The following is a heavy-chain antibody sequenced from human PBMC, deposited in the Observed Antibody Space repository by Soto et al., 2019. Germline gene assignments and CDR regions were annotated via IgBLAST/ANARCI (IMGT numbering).Heavy chain of an antibody. V-gene: IGHV4-39*01. J-gene: IGHJ4*02. Sequence: SETLSLTCTVSGGSISSSSYYWGWIRQPPGKGLEWIGSIYYSGGTYYNPSLKSRVTISVDTSKNQFSLKLSSVTAADTAVYYCARVLYDYVWRSYRHYYFDYWGQGTLVPVSS. CDR2: IYYSGGT. CDR1: GGSISSSSYY. D-gene: IGHD3-16*02. CDR3: ARVLYDYVWRSYRHYYFDY.